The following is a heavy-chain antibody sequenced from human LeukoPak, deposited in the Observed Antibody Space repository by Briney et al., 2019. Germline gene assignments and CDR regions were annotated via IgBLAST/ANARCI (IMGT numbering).Heavy chain of an antibody. D-gene: IGHD4-17*01. J-gene: IGHJ4*02. Sequence: GGSLRLSCAASGFTFSGYAMHWVRQAPGKGLEWVAFIRYDGSNKSYGDSVKGRFTISRDNSENTLYLQMNSLRAEDTAVYYCAKDQTGDYTFDYWGRGTLATVSS. CDR2: IRYDGSNK. CDR1: GFTFSGYA. V-gene: IGHV3-30*02. CDR3: AKDQTGDYTFDY.